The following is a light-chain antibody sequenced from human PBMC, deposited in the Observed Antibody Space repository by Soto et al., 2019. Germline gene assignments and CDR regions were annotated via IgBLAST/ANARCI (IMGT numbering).Light chain of an antibody. CDR2: DND. V-gene: IGLV1-51*01. Sequence: QSVLTQPPSVSAAPGQTVTISCSGRNSNIGNKDVSWYQLFPGTAPKLLIYDNDRRPSGIPDRFSASKSGTLATLAITGLQSGDEADYYCGTWDSSLSVVVFGGGTKVTVI. J-gene: IGLJ2*01. CDR1: NSNIGNKD. CDR3: GTWDSSLSVVV.